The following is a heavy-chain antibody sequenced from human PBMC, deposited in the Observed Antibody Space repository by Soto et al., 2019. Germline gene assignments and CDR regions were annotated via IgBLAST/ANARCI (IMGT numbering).Heavy chain of an antibody. Sequence: GGSLRLSCAASGFTFNYAWMSWVRQAPGKGLEWVGRIKTKTCGATTDYAAPVKGRFVISRDDSKTTLYLQMNSLRAEDTAVYYCAKEKVMYSSFENWGQGTLVTVSS. CDR2: IKTKTCGATT. D-gene: IGHD6-13*01. V-gene: IGHV3-15*01. CDR3: AKEKVMYSSFEN. CDR1: GFTFNYAW. J-gene: IGHJ4*02.